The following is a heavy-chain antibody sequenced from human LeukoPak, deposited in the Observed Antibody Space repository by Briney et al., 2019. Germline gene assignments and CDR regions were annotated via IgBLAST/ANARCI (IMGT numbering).Heavy chain of an antibody. Sequence: ETLSLTCAVYGGSFSGYYWSWIRQPPGKGLEWIGEINHSGSTNYNPSPKSRVTISVDTSKNQFSLKLSSVTAADTAVYYCARGVLWLGYYYYGMDVWGKGTTVTVSS. V-gene: IGHV4-34*01. CDR2: INHSGST. D-gene: IGHD2-21*01. CDR1: GGSFSGYY. CDR3: ARGVLWLGYYYYGMDV. J-gene: IGHJ6*04.